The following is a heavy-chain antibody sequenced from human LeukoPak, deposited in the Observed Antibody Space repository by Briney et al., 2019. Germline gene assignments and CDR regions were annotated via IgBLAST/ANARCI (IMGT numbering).Heavy chain of an antibody. CDR3: ARTPPRYRLFDP. V-gene: IGHV4-30-4*01. J-gene: IGHJ5*02. CDR2: IYYSGST. D-gene: IGHD1-1*01. CDR1: GGSISSGDYY. Sequence: SQTLSLTCTVSGGSISSGDYYWSWIRQAPGKGLEWIGYIYYSGSTYYNPSLKSRFTISVDTSKNQFSLKLSSVTAADTAVYYCARTPPRYRLFDPWGQGTLVTASS.